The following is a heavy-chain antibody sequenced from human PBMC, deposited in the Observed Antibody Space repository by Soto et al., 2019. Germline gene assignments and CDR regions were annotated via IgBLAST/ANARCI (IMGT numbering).Heavy chain of an antibody. D-gene: IGHD2-8*01. Sequence: ASAKVSCKASGYTFTSYYMHWVRQAPVQGLEWMGIINPSGGSTSYAQKFQGRVTMTRETSTSTVYMALSSLRSEDTAVYYCARDRGYCTNGVSSTFDPWGQGTLVNVSS. J-gene: IGHJ5*02. CDR1: GYTFTSYY. V-gene: IGHV1-46*01. CDR2: INPSGGST. CDR3: ARDRGYCTNGVSSTFDP.